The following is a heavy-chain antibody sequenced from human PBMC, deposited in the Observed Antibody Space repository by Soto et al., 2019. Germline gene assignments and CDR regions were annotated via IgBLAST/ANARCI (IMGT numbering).Heavy chain of an antibody. Sequence: PVGLLRLSWGASECNCSSYGMHWVRQAPGKGLVWVSRINSDGSSTSYADSVKGRFTISRDNAKNTLYLQMNSLRAEDTAVYYCARAGTGSPFDYWGQGTLVTVSS. D-gene: IGHD1-26*01. J-gene: IGHJ4*02. CDR1: ECNCSSYG. CDR2: INSDGSST. CDR3: ARAGTGSPFDY. V-gene: IGHV3-74*01.